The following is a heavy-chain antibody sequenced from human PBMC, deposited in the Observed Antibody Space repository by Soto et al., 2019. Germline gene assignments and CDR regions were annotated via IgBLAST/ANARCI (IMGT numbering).Heavy chain of an antibody. CDR3: ARDYFTGPLTDPLLGY. Sequence: EVQLVESGGGLVQPGGSLRLSCAASGFTFSSYSMNWVRQAPGKGLEWVSYISSSSSTIYYADSVKGRFTISRDNAKNSLYLQMNSLRDEDTAVYYCARDYFTGPLTDPLLGYWGQGTLVTVSS. J-gene: IGHJ4*02. V-gene: IGHV3-48*02. D-gene: IGHD2-8*02. CDR2: ISSSSSTI. CDR1: GFTFSSYS.